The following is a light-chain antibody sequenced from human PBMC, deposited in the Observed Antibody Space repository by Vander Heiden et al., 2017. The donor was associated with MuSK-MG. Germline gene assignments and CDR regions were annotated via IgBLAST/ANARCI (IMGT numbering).Light chain of an antibody. J-gene: IGKJ2*01. V-gene: IGKV1-39*01. CDR3: QQTYDTPRT. CDR1: QTVSRN. Sequence: DIQMTQSPPSLSASVGDRVIITCRASQTVSRNLIWYQQKPGRAPKLLIFGASRLETAVTPQFSGSGSGTNFTLTIDRLQPEDFATYYCQQTYDTPRTFGQGTRV. CDR2: GAS.